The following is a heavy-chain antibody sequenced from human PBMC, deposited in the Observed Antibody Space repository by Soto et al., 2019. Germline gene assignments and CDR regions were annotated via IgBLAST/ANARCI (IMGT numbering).Heavy chain of an antibody. J-gene: IGHJ6*02. CDR1: GFTFSSYA. CDR2: ISGSGGST. Sequence: GGSLRLSCAASGFTFSSYAMSWVRQAPGKGLEWVSAISGSGGSTYYADSVKGRFTISRDNSKNTLYLQMNSLRAEDTAVYYCAKGLEAQKVHYYYYGMDVWGQGTTVTVSS. CDR3: AKGLEAQKVHYYYYGMDV. V-gene: IGHV3-23*01. D-gene: IGHD3-3*01.